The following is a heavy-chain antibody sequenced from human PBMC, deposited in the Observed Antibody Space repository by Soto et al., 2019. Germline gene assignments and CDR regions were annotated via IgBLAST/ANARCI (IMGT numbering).Heavy chain of an antibody. CDR3: ARHSEKTQGD. J-gene: IGHJ1*01. CDR1: GVSLSTVNW. Sequence: SETLSLTCAVSGVSLSTVNWWSWVRQSPGSGLEWIGQIDRDGGTQYNPSLQSRVTISFEKSKNELSLNLYSVIAADTGVYYCARHSEKTQGDWGQ. V-gene: IGHV4-4*02. CDR2: IDRDGGT.